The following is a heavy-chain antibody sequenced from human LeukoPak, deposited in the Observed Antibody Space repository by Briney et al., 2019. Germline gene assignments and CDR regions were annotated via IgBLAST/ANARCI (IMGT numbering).Heavy chain of an antibody. CDR1: GFTFSSYS. V-gene: IGHV3-21*01. J-gene: IGHJ4*02. Sequence: GGSLRLSCAASGFTFSSYSMHWVRQAPGKGLEWVSLISTSSIYIYYADSVKGRFTISRDNAKSSLYLQINSLRAEDTAVYYCAKDRGLRYFEYYFDYWGQGTLVTVSS. CDR3: AKDRGLRYFEYYFDY. D-gene: IGHD3-9*01. CDR2: ISTSSIYI.